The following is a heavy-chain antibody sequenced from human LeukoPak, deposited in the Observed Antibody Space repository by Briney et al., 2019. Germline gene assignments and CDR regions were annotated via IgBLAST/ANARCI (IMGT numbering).Heavy chain of an antibody. Sequence: PGGSLRLSCAASGFTFSSYAMHWARQAPGKGLEWVAVISYDGSNKYYADSVKGRFTISRDNSKNTLYLQMNSLRAEDTAVYYCARAYCSGGSCTTRPHLAYWGQGTLVTVSS. V-gene: IGHV3-30-3*01. CDR2: ISYDGSNK. J-gene: IGHJ4*02. D-gene: IGHD2-15*01. CDR3: ARAYCSGGSCTTRPHLAY. CDR1: GFTFSSYA.